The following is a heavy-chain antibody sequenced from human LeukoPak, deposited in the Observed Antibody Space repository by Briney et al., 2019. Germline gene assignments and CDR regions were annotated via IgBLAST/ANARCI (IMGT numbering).Heavy chain of an antibody. D-gene: IGHD4-17*01. CDR2: INHSGST. CDR1: GGSFSGYY. J-gene: IGHJ4*02. CDR3: ARGLRHRMTTVTYGQKSYSQNWDRIYYFDY. Sequence: SETLSLTCAVYGGSFSGYYWSWIRQPPGKGLEWIGEINHSGSTNYNPSLKSRVTISVDTSKNLFSLKLSSVTAADTAVYYCARGLRHRMTTVTYGQKSYSQNWDRIYYFDYWGQGTLVTVSS. V-gene: IGHV4-34*01.